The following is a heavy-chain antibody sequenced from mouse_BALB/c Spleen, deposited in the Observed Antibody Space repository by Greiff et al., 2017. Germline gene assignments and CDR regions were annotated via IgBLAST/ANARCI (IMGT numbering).Heavy chain of an antibody. V-gene: IGHV5-17*02. CDR2: ISSGSSTI. CDR1: GFTFSSFG. Sequence: EVKLQESGGGLVQPGGSRKLSCAASGFTFSSFGMHWVRQAPEKGLEWVAYISSGSSTIYYADTVKGRFTISRDNPKNTLFLQMTSLRSEDTAMYYCARSSYDGYYDYWGQGTTLTVSS. D-gene: IGHD2-3*01. CDR3: ARSSYDGYYDY. J-gene: IGHJ2*01.